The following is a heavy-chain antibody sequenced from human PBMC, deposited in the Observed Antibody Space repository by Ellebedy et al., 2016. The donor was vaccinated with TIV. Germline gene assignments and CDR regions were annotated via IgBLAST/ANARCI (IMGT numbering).Heavy chain of an antibody. V-gene: IGHV1-18*01. CDR3: ASPDESGGNYHVY. CDR1: GYTFNAYG. CDR2: ISPYIDNT. Sequence: AASVKVSCKASGYTFNAYGISWVRQAPGQGLEWMGWISPYIDNTKYAQKFRGRVTMTTDTSTSAAYLELRSLRSDDTAVYYCASPDESGGNYHVYWGQGTLVTVSS. D-gene: IGHD4/OR15-4a*01. J-gene: IGHJ4*02.